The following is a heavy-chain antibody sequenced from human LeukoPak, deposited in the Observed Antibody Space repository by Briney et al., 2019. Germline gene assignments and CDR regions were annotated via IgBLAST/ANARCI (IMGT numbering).Heavy chain of an antibody. Sequence: GGSLRLSRVASEFTVRSNYMTWVRQAPGKGLEWVSILHTGGNTYSADSVKGRFTISRDDSKNTVYLQMNSLRAEDTAVYYCARVRITMLRGRNDFYYMDVWGKGTTVIVTS. CDR3: ARVRITMLRGRNDFYYMDV. CDR2: LHTGGNT. V-gene: IGHV3-53*01. CDR1: EFTVRSNY. J-gene: IGHJ6*03. D-gene: IGHD3-10*01.